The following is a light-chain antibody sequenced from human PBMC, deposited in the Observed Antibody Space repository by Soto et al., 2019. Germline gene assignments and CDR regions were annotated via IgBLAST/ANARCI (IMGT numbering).Light chain of an antibody. Sequence: ILLTQASGTLSLSPGERATLACRASQSVSSNYLAWYQQKPGQAPRLLIYGASSRATGIPDRFSGSGSGTDFTLTISSLQPEDVATYYCQKYNSAPRTFGQGTRLEI. CDR1: QSVSSNY. CDR2: GAS. J-gene: IGKJ5*01. CDR3: QKYNSAPRT. V-gene: IGKV3-20*01.